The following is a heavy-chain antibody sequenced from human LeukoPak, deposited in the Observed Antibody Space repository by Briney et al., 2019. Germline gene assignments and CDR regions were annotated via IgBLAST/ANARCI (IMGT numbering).Heavy chain of an antibody. D-gene: IGHD1-26*01. CDR3: ARDTPLRGSYLEGTFDY. CDR2: TYYRSKWYN. V-gene: IGHV6-1*01. Sequence: SQTLSLTYAISGDSVSSNSAAWNWIRQSPSRGLEWLGRTYYRSKWYNDYAVSVKSRITINPDTSKNQFSLQLNSVTPEDTAVYYCARDTPLRGSYLEGTFDYWGQGTLVTVSS. J-gene: IGHJ4*02. CDR1: GDSVSSNSAA.